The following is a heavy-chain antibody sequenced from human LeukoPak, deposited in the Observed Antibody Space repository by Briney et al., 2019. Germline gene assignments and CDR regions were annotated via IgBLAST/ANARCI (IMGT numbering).Heavy chain of an antibody. CDR1: GFTFSPYA. D-gene: IGHD3-10*01. J-gene: IGHJ4*02. V-gene: IGHV3-30-3*01. CDR2: ISYHGNNK. CDR3: ARGKELLWFGELSY. Sequence: GGSLRLSCAASGFTFSPYAMHWVRQAPGKGLEWVAVISYHGNNKYFADSVKGRFTISRDNSKNTVYLQMNSLRTEDTAVYYCARGKELLWFGELSYWGQGTLVSVSS.